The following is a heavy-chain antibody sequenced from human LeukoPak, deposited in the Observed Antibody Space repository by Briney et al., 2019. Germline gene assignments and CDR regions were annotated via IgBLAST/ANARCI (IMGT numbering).Heavy chain of an antibody. CDR1: GFTFRSYW. J-gene: IGHJ4*02. CDR2: VKGDGGFT. Sequence: QAGRSLRLACAPSGFTFRSYWIDWVRQAPGKGLVWVSRVKGDGGFTNYADSVCGRFTISRDNAKNTLYLHMHSLRAEDTAVYSCVRDGDDFNYDYWGQGSLVTVSS. CDR3: VRDGDDFNYDY. D-gene: IGHD5-24*01. V-gene: IGHV3-74*01.